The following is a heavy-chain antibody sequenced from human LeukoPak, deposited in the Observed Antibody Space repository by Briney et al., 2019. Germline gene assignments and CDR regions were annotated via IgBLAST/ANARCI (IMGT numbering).Heavy chain of an antibody. V-gene: IGHV4-38-2*01. CDR2: MYHSGST. CDR1: GYSISSGYY. J-gene: IGHJ6*03. CDR3: ARQGGSSSPYYYYYMDV. D-gene: IGHD6-13*01. Sequence: SETLSLTCAVSGYSISSGYYWCWFRQPPGKGLEWIGCMYHSGSTYYNPSLKSRVTISVDTSKNQFSLKLSSVTAADTAVYYCARQGGSSSPYYYYYMDVWGKGTTVTVSS.